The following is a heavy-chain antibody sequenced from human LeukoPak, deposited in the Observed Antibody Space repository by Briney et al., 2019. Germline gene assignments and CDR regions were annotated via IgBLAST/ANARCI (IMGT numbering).Heavy chain of an antibody. Sequence: ASVKVSCKASGGTFSSYAISWVRQAPGQGLEWMGGIIPIFGTANYAQKFQGRVTITADESTSTAYMELSSLRSEDTAVYYCARSITMVRVVFAFDIWGQGKMVTVSS. D-gene: IGHD3-10*01. CDR2: IIPIFGTA. CDR1: GGTFSSYA. V-gene: IGHV1-69*01. CDR3: ARSITMVRVVFAFDI. J-gene: IGHJ3*02.